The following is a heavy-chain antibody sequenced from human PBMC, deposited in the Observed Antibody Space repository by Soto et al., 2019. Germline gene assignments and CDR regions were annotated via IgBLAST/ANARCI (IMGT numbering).Heavy chain of an antibody. J-gene: IGHJ4*02. CDR3: ARDPDCSSTSCSY. D-gene: IGHD2-2*01. Sequence: PGGSLRLSFAASGFTFSNYAMRWVRQAPGKGLEWVLLVSATAGTTYYTDADKGRRTIFRDNSKNSLYLQMNSLRAEDTAVYYCARDPDCSSTSCSYWGQGTMVTVSS. CDR1: GFTFSNYA. CDR2: VSATAGTT. V-gene: IGHV3-23*01.